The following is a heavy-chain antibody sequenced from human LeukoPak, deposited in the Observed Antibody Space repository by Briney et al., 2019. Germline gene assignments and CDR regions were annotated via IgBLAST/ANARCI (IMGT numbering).Heavy chain of an antibody. CDR1: GFTFSSYA. J-gene: IGHJ4*02. V-gene: IGHV3-23*01. CDR3: AKATLRTTVVKGVLDY. D-gene: IGHD4-23*01. CDR2: ISGSGGST. Sequence: GGSLRLSCAASGFTFSSYAMSWVRQAPGKGLEWVSAISGSGGSTYYADSVKGRFTISRDNSKNTLYLQMNSLRAEDTAVYYCAKATLRTTVVKGVLDYWGQGTLVTVSS.